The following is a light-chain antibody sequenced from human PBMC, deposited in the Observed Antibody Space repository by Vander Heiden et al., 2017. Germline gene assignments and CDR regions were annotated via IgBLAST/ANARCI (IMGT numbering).Light chain of an antibody. CDR2: AAS. Sequence: DIQLTQSPSFLSASVVDRFTITCRASQGISSYLAWYQQKPGKAPKLLIYAASTLQSGVPSRFSGSGSGTEFTLTISSLQPEDFATYYCQQLNSYPITFGQGTRLEIK. J-gene: IGKJ5*01. CDR3: QQLNSYPIT. CDR1: QGISSY. V-gene: IGKV1-9*01.